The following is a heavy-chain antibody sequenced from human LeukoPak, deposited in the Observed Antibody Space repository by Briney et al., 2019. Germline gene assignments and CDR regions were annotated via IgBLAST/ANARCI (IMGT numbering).Heavy chain of an antibody. V-gene: IGHV3-53*01. CDR2: IYSGGST. CDR3: ARVSSGQWLAFDY. Sequence: GGSLRLSCAASGFTVSSNYMSWVRQAPGKGLEWVSVIYSGGSTYYADSVKGRFTISRDNSKNTLYLQMNSLRAEDTAVYYCARVSSGQWLAFDYWGQGTLVTVSS. CDR1: GFTVSSNY. D-gene: IGHD6-19*01. J-gene: IGHJ4*02.